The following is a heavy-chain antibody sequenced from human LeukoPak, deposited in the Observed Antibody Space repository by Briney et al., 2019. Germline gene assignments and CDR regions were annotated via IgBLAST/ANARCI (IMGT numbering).Heavy chain of an antibody. CDR3: AKTRGVFGGVIDY. J-gene: IGHJ4*02. V-gene: IGHV3-23*01. CDR1: GFTFSSYE. Sequence: VGSLRLSCAPPGFTFSSYEIIYVPQAPGKHLHFLSDISATVGTTFYADSVKGRFTISRDNSKNTLFLQMNSLRAEDTAVYYCAKTRGVFGGVIDYWGQGPLVTVSS. D-gene: IGHD3-16*02. CDR2: ISATVGTT.